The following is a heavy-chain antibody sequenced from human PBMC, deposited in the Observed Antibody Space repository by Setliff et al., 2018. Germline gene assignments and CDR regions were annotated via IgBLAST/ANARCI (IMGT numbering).Heavy chain of an antibody. J-gene: IGHJ4*02. CDR3: ATAVREFLY. V-gene: IGHV1-2*02. CDR2: INPDNGGT. Sequence: GASVKVSCKASGYAFFGYFMNWVRQAPGQGPEWMGWINPDNGGTHYAEKFQGRVTMTRDTSISTAYMELSSLRSDDTAIYYCATAVREFLYWGQGALVTVSS. D-gene: IGHD3-10*01. CDR1: GYAFFGYF.